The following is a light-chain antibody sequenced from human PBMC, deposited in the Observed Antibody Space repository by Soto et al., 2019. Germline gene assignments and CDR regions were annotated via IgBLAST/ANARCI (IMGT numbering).Light chain of an antibody. CDR1: ESIRTW. J-gene: IGKJ1*01. V-gene: IGKV1-5*01. CDR3: QQYHNYPRT. Sequence: DIPMTQSPSTLSASVGDRVTIPCRASESIRTWLAWYQHKPGKAPKFLIYDASSLESGVPSRFSGSGSGTEFTLTISNLQPDDFATYFCQQYHNYPRTFGQGTKVDIK. CDR2: DAS.